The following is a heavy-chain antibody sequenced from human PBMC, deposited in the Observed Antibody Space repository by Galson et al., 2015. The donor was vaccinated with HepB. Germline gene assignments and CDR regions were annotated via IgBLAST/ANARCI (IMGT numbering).Heavy chain of an antibody. CDR2: ISGSGGST. CDR3: AKEALLLWSQSDQPFDY. CDR1: GFTFSSYA. D-gene: IGHD3-10*01. Sequence: SLRLSCAASGFTFSSYAMSWVRQAPGKGLEWVSAISGSGGSTYYADSVKGRFTISRDNSKNTLYLQMNSLRAEDTAVYYCAKEALLLWSQSDQPFDYWGQGTLVTVSS. V-gene: IGHV3-23*01. J-gene: IGHJ4*02.